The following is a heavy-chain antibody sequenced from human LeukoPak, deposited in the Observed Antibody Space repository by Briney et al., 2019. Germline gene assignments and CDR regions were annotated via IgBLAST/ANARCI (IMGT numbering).Heavy chain of an antibody. V-gene: IGHV1-18*01. Sequence: ASVKVSCKASGYTFTSYGISWVRQAPGQGLEWMGWISAYNGNTNYAQKLQGRVTMTTDTSTSTAYMELRSLRSDDTAVYYCARDVLNYYDSSGSFDYWGQGTLVTVSS. CDR1: GYTFTSYG. CDR2: ISAYNGNT. CDR3: ARDVLNYYDSSGSFDY. J-gene: IGHJ4*02. D-gene: IGHD3-22*01.